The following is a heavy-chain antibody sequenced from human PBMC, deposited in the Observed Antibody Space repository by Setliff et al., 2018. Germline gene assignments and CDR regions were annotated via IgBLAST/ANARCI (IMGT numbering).Heavy chain of an antibody. CDR3: ARRETYYNFWSGYYAY. Sequence: SVKVSCKASGGTFSSYAISWVRQAPGQGLEWMGGIIPIFGTANYAQKFQGRVTITADESTSTAYMELSSLRSEDTAVYYCARRETYYNFWSGYYAYWGQGTLVTVSS. J-gene: IGHJ4*02. V-gene: IGHV1-69*13. CDR2: IIPIFGTA. CDR1: GGTFSSYA. D-gene: IGHD3-3*01.